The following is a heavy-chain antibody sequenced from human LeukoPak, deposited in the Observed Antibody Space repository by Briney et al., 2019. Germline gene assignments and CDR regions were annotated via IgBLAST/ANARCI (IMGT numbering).Heavy chain of an antibody. CDR3: AREPTSAARPAFDY. CDR2: INPNSGGT. D-gene: IGHD6-6*01. CDR1: GYTFTGYY. J-gene: IGHJ4*02. V-gene: IGHV1-2*02. Sequence: ASVKVSCKASGYTFTGYYMHWVRQAPGQGLEWMGWINPNSGGTNYAQKFQGRVTMTRDTSISTAYMELSRLRSDDTAVYYCAREPTSAARPAFDYWGQGTLVTVSS.